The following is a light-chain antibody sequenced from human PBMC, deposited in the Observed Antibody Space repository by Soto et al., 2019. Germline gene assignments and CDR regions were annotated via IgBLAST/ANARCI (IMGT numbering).Light chain of an antibody. CDR2: QDS. J-gene: IGLJ2*01. CDR1: KLGDKY. CDR3: QAWDSSNVV. V-gene: IGLV3-1*01. Sequence: LTQPPAVSVSPGQTASITCSGDKLGDKYACWYQQKPGQSPVLVIYQDSKRPSGIPERFSGSNSGNTATLTISGTQAMDEADYYCQAWDSSNVVFGGGTQLTVL.